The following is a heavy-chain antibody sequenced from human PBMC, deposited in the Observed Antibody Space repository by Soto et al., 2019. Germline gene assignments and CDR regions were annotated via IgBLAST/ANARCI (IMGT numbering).Heavy chain of an antibody. D-gene: IGHD6-19*01. Sequence: GASVKVSCTASGYTFTSYAMHWVRQAHGQRLEWMGGIIPIFGTANYAQKFQGRVTITADESTSTAYMELSSLRSEDTAVYYCAKAEMAAYDAFDIWGQGTMVTVSS. CDR2: IIPIFGTA. V-gene: IGHV1-69*13. CDR1: GYTFTSYA. J-gene: IGHJ3*02. CDR3: AKAEMAAYDAFDI.